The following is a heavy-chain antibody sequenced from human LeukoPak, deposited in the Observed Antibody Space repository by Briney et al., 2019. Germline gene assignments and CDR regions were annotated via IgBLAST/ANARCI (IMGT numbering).Heavy chain of an antibody. Sequence: PGGSLRLSCAASGFNFIDHWMHWVRLAPGQGLEWVSRISGDGSTTAYADSVKGRFTLSRDNAKNTVYLQMNSLRSEDMALYYCARDNSPGWFGPWGQGTLVTVSS. J-gene: IGHJ5*02. CDR3: ARDNSPGWFGP. D-gene: IGHD1-1*01. CDR2: ISGDGSTT. CDR1: GFNFIDHW. V-gene: IGHV3-74*01.